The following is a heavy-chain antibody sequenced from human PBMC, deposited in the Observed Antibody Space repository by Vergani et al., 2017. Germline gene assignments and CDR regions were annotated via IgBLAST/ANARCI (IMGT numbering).Heavy chain of an antibody. J-gene: IGHJ6*02. Sequence: EVQLVESGGGLVQPGGSLRLSCAASGFTFSSYSMNWVRQAPGKGLEWVSYISSSSNTIYYADSVKGRFTISRDNAKNSLYLQMNSLRAEDTAVYYCARAGTFTVTTLGYYYYGMDVWGQGTTVTVSS. D-gene: IGHD4-11*01. CDR3: ARAGTFTVTTLGYYYYGMDV. CDR2: ISSSSNTI. V-gene: IGHV3-48*04. CDR1: GFTFSSYS.